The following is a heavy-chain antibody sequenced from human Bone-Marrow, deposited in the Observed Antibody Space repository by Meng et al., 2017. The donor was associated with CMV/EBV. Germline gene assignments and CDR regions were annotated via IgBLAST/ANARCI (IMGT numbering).Heavy chain of an antibody. CDR1: GYTFIGYY. Sequence: ASVKVSCKASGYTFIGYYMHWVRQAPGQGLEWMGWISAYNGNTNYAQKLQGRVTMTTDTSTSTAYMELRSLRSDDTAVYYCARDRVVVPPDYWGQGTLVTVSS. D-gene: IGHD2-15*01. CDR2: ISAYNGNT. V-gene: IGHV1-18*04. J-gene: IGHJ4*02. CDR3: ARDRVVVPPDY.